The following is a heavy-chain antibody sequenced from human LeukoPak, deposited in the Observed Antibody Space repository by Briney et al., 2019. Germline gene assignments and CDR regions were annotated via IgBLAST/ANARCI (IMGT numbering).Heavy chain of an antibody. CDR1: GFTFSSYG. CDR3: AKGAVDTAMVDYYYYYGMDV. V-gene: IGHV3-30*18. Sequence: GGSLILSCAASGFTFSSYGMHGVRQAPGKGLEWVAVISYDGSNKYYADSVKGRFTISRDNSKNTLYLQMNSLRAEDTAVYYCAKGAVDTAMVDYYYYYGMDVRGKGTTVTVSS. J-gene: IGHJ6*04. D-gene: IGHD5-18*01. CDR2: ISYDGSNK.